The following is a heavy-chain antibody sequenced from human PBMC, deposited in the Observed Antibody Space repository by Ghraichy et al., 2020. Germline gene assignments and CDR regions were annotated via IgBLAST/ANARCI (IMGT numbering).Heavy chain of an antibody. D-gene: IGHD2-2*01. CDR2: ISSSGSYI. V-gene: IGHV3-21*01. J-gene: IGHJ6*02. CDR3: ARGRGHCSTTNCFYYAMDV. CDR1: GFTFSSYS. Sequence: GGSLRLSCAASGFTFSSYSLNWVRQAPGKGLEWVSSISSSGSYIFYADSLKGRFTISRDSAKNSMFLQMNNLTAGDTAVYYCARGRGHCSTTNCFYYAMDVWGQGATVTV.